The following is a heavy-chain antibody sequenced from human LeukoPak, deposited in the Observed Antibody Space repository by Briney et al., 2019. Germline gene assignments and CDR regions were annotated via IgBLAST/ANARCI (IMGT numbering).Heavy chain of an antibody. V-gene: IGHV3-74*01. D-gene: IGHD4/OR15-4a*01. CDR3: TRPVSSGAPDI. J-gene: IGHJ3*02. CDR2: INPDGSST. CDR1: GFTFSGYW. Sequence: GGSLRLSCAASGFTFSGYWMHWVRQAPGKGLVWVSRINPDGSSTNYADSVKGRFTISRDNAKNTLYLQMNSLRAEDTAVYYCTRPVSSGAPDIWGQGTMVTVSS.